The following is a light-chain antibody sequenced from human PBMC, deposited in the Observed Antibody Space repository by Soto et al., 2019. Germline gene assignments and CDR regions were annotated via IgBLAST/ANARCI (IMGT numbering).Light chain of an antibody. CDR2: AAS. J-gene: IGKJ4*01. Sequence: DVQMSQSASALSASIHDRVPLTCRASQSITNYLNWYQHKPGQAPNLLIYAASTLQAGVPSRFRGSGSGTDFTLTISSLQPEDFATYFCQQSNSSPPTVGGGGKVDIK. V-gene: IGKV1-39*01. CDR1: QSITNY. CDR3: QQSNSSPPT.